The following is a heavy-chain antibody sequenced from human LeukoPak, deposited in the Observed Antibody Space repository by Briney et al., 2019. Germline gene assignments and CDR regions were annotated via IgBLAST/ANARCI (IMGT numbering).Heavy chain of an antibody. D-gene: IGHD5-18*01. CDR3: ARDSRGYSYGYGY. CDR1: GYTFTSYA. J-gene: IGHJ4*02. Sequence: ASVKVSCKASGYTFTSYAMHWVRQAPGQRLEWMGWINAGNGNTRYSQKFQGRVTITRDTSASTAYMELSSLRSEDTAVYYCARDSRGYSYGYGYWGQGTLVTVSS. CDR2: INAGNGNT. V-gene: IGHV1-3*01.